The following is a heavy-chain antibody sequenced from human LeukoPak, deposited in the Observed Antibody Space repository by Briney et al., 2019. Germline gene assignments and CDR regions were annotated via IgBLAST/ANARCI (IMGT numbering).Heavy chain of an antibody. CDR2: IYSGGST. V-gene: IGHV3-66*01. J-gene: IGHJ3*02. D-gene: IGHD3-10*01. CDR1: GFTVSSNY. Sequence: GGSLRLSCAASGFTVSSNYMSWVRQAPGKGLEWVSVIYSGGSTYYADSVKGRFTISRDNSKNTLYLQMNSLRAEDTAVYYCARNKWFGELLGAFDIWGQGTMVTVSS. CDR3: ARNKWFGELLGAFDI.